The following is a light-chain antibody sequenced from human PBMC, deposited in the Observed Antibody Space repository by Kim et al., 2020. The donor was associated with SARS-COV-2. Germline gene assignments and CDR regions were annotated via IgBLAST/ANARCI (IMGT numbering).Light chain of an antibody. Sequence: PASISCRSSQSLVSSDGNTYLNWFHQRPGQSPRRLIYKVSNRDSGVPDRFSGSGSGTDFTLLISRVEAEDVGVYYCMQGTHWPFTFGPGTKVDIK. CDR2: KVS. J-gene: IGKJ3*01. CDR1: QSLVSSDGNTY. V-gene: IGKV2-30*01. CDR3: MQGTHWPFT.